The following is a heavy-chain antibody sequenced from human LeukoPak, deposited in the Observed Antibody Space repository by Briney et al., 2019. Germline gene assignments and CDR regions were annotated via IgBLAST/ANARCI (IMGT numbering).Heavy chain of an antibody. CDR2: ISTSSSTI. Sequence: GGSLRLSCAASGFTFSSYSMNWVRPAPGKGLEWVSYISTSSSTIYYADSVKGRFTISRDNAKNSLYLQMNSLRAEDTAVYYCARGSSSSWYVHYFDYWGQGTLVTVSS. V-gene: IGHV3-48*01. J-gene: IGHJ4*02. CDR3: ARGSSSSWYVHYFDY. CDR1: GFTFSSYS. D-gene: IGHD6-13*01.